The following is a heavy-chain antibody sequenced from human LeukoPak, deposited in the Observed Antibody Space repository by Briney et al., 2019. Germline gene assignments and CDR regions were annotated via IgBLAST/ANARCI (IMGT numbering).Heavy chain of an antibody. CDR2: IYPGDSDT. Sequence: GESLKISCKGSGYSFTKYWIGWVRQMPGKGLEWMGVIYPGDSDTRYRPSFQGQVTISADKSINTAYLQWSSLKASDTAIYYCARGPYDVLTLYYFEYWGQGTLVTVSS. J-gene: IGHJ4*02. D-gene: IGHD3-9*01. CDR3: ARGPYDVLTLYYFEY. V-gene: IGHV5-51*01. CDR1: GYSFTKYW.